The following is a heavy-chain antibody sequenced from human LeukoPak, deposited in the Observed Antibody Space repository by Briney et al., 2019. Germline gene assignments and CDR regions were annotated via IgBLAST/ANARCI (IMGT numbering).Heavy chain of an antibody. CDR1: GYTFTSYG. Sequence: GASVKVSCKASGYTFTSYGISWVRQAPGQGLEWMGWISAYNGNTNYARKLQGRVTAYMELRSLRSDDTAVYYCALPVAGTFFVYWGQGTLVTVSS. D-gene: IGHD6-19*01. V-gene: IGHV1-18*01. CDR2: ISAYNGNT. J-gene: IGHJ4*02. CDR3: ALPVAGTFFVY.